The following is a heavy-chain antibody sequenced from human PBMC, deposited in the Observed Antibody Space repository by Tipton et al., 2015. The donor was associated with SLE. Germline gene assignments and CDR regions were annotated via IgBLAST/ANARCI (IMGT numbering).Heavy chain of an antibody. CDR1: GDSITRGYF. J-gene: IGHJ3*01. D-gene: IGHD1-14*01. CDR3: ARYGSAFDV. CDR2: IHHSETT. V-gene: IGHV4-38-2*01. Sequence: PSLTCVVSGDSITRGYFWGWVRRPPGKGLEWISTIHHSETTYSNPSLKSRATISVDTSRNQFSLTLRSVTAADTAVYFCARYGSAFDVWGQGTVVTVSS.